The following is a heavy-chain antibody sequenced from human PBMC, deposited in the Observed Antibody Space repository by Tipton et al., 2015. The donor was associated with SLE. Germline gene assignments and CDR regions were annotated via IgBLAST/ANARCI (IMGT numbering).Heavy chain of an antibody. J-gene: IGHJ6*03. Sequence: TLSLTCTVSGGSISSGSYYWSWIRQPPGKGLEWIGEINHSGGTNYNPSLKSRVTISVDTSKNQFSLKLSSVTAADTAVYYCARAPGLDRDYYYYYYMDVWGKGTTVTVSS. CDR2: INHSGGT. CDR1: GGSISSGSYY. V-gene: IGHV4-39*07. D-gene: IGHD3/OR15-3a*01. CDR3: ARAPGLDRDYYYYYYMDV.